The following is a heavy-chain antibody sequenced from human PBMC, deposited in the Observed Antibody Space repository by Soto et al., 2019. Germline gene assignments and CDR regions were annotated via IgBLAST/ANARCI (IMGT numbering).Heavy chain of an antibody. J-gene: IGHJ4*02. D-gene: IGHD3-22*01. CDR2: IIPIFGTA. V-gene: IGHV1-69*13. Sequence: SVKVSCKACGGTFSSYAISWVRQAPGQGLEWMGGIIPIFGTANYAQKFQGRVTITADESTSTAYMELSSLRSEDTAVYYCARVANTYYYDSSGYYPFSYWGQGTLVTVSS. CDR3: ARVANTYYYDSSGYYPFSY. CDR1: GGTFSSYA.